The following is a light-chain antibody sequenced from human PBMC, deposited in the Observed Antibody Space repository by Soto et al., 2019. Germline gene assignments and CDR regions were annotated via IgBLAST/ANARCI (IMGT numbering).Light chain of an antibody. CDR2: EVT. V-gene: IGLV2-14*01. Sequence: ALTQPASVSGSRGQSITISCFGRNTDVGQGKSVSWYQQGPGKAPKLLIFEVTNRPSGISSRFSGSRSGNTASLTISGLQPDDEGDYYCVSYTDTDTLVFGTGTKVTVL. CDR3: VSYTDTDTLV. J-gene: IGLJ1*01. CDR1: NTDVGQGKS.